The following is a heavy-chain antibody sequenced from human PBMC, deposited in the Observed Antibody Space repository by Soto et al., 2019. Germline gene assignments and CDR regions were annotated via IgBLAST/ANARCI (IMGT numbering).Heavy chain of an antibody. D-gene: IGHD2-15*01. CDR1: GGTFSSYA. CDR2: IIPIFGTA. Sequence: QVQLVQSGAEVKKPGSSVKVSCKASGGTFSSYAISWVRQAPGQGLEWMGGIIPIFGTANYAQKFEGRVTITADESTSTAYMELSSLRSEDTAVYYCARKRCLSGGSCYGDYYYGMDVWGQGTTVTVSS. V-gene: IGHV1-69*12. CDR3: ARKRCLSGGSCYGDYYYGMDV. J-gene: IGHJ6*02.